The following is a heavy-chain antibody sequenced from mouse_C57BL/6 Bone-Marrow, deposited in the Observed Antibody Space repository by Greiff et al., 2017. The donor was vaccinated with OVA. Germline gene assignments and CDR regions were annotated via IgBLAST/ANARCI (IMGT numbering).Heavy chain of an antibody. D-gene: IGHD3-2*02. Sequence: VKLQQPGAELVKPGASVKMSCKASGYTFTSYWITWVKQRPGQGLEWIGDIYPGSGSTNYNEKFKSKATLTVDTSSSTAYMQLSSLTSEDSAVYYCLRQLRLRGISYAMDYWGQGTSVTVSS. CDR3: LRQLRLRGISYAMDY. CDR1: GYTFTSYW. CDR2: IYPGSGST. V-gene: IGHV1-55*01. J-gene: IGHJ4*01.